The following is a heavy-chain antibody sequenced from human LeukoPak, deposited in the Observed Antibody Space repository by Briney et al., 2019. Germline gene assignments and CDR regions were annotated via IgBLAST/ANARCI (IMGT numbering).Heavy chain of an antibody. CDR2: ITSNGGST. CDR1: GGTFCSYA. J-gene: IGHJ4*02. CDR3: VKGRCSGSSCYGGDY. V-gene: IGHV3-64D*06. Sequence: GASVKVSCKASGGTFCSYAMNWVRQAPGKGLEYVSAITSNGGSTYYADSVKGRFTISRDNSKNTLYLQMSSLRAEDTAVYYCVKGRCSGSSCYGGDYWGQGTLVTVSS. D-gene: IGHD2-2*01.